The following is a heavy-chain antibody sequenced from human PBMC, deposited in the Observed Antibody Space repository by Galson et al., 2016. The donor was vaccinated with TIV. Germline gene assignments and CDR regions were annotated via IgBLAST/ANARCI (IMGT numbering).Heavy chain of an antibody. J-gene: IGHJ6*03. V-gene: IGHV4-34*01. Sequence: ETLSLTCGIYGGSVSGYFWGWFRQPPGKGLEWIGEINHFGSSNYNPSLKNRLTISIDTTKKQFSLRLRSMTAADTAVYFCARGQWGSSLVSYYYHLDVWGKGTTVIVSS. CDR2: INHFGSS. D-gene: IGHD6-6*01. CDR3: ARGQWGSSLVSYYYHLDV. CDR1: GGSVSGYF.